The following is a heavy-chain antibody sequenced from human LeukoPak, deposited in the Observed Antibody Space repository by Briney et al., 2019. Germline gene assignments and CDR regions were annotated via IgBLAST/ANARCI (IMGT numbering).Heavy chain of an antibody. CDR2: ISSSSSYI. D-gene: IGHD1-26*01. J-gene: IGHJ4*02. CDR1: GFTFSSYS. V-gene: IGHV3-21*01. Sequence: GGSLRLSCAASGFTFSSYSMNWVRQAPGKGLEWVSSISSSSSYIYYADSVKGRFTISRDNAKNSLYLQMNSLRAEDTAVYYCAREGSDKWELLPFDYWGQGTLVTVSS. CDR3: AREGSDKWELLPFDY.